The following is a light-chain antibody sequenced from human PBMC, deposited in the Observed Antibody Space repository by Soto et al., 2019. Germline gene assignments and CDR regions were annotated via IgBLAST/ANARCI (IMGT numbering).Light chain of an antibody. J-gene: IGLJ2*01. V-gene: IGLV2-8*01. CDR1: SSDVGYYNY. CDR3: NSYAGSNNFVV. Sequence: QSALTQPPSASGSPGQSVTISCTGTSSDVGYYNYVSWYQQHPNNAPKLLIYEVSKRPSGVPDRFSGSKSGNTASLTVSGLQTEDEADYYCNSYAGSNNFVVFGGGTKLTVL. CDR2: EVS.